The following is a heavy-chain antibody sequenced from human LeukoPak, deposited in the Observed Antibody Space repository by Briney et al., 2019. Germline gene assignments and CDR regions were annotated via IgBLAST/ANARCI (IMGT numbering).Heavy chain of an antibody. CDR3: ARDRSIMVQLYYYGMDV. D-gene: IGHD3-10*01. J-gene: IGHJ6*02. V-gene: IGHV3-30-3*01. CDR1: GFTFSSYA. Sequence: QSGRSLRLSCAAPGFTFSSYAMQWVRQAPGKGLEWVAVISYDGSNKYYADSVKGRFTISRDNSKNTLYLQMNSLRAEDTAVYYCARDRSIMVQLYYYGMDVWGQGTTVTVSS. CDR2: ISYDGSNK.